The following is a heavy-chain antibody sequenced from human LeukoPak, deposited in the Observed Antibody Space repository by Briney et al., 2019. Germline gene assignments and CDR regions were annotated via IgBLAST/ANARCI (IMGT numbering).Heavy chain of an antibody. CDR3: ATSGKVVVVPAASYYYYGMDV. V-gene: IGHV1-24*01. J-gene: IGHJ6*02. Sequence: GASVKVSCKVSGYTLTELSMHWVRHAHGKGLEWMGGFDPEDGETIYAQKFQGRVTMTEDTSTDTAYMELSSLRSEDTAVYYCATSGKVVVVPAASYYYYGMDVWGQGTTVTVSS. CDR1: GYTLTELS. CDR2: FDPEDGET. D-gene: IGHD2-2*01.